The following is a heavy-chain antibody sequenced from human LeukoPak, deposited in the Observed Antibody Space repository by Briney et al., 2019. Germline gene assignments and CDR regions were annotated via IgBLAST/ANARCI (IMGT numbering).Heavy chain of an antibody. CDR1: GFTFTSSA. CDR3: AATQDCSGGSCYPLDGMDV. D-gene: IGHD2-15*01. J-gene: IGHJ6*02. Sequence: SVKVSCKASGFTFTSSAMQWVRQACGQRLEWIGWIVVGSGNTNYAQKFQERATITRDMSTSTAYMELSSLRSEDTAVYYCAATQDCSGGSCYPLDGMDVWGQGTTVTVSS. V-gene: IGHV1-58*02. CDR2: IVVGSGNT.